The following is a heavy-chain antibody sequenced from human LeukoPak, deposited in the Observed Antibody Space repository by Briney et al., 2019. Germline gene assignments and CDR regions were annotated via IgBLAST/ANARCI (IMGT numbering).Heavy chain of an antibody. CDR1: GFTFDDYA. CDR2: ISWNSDSI. V-gene: IGHV3-9*01. CDR3: ARDSANWNYFDY. Sequence: GGSLRLSCAASGFTFDDYAMHWVRQAPGKGLEWVSGISWNSDSIGYADSVKGRFTISRDNAKNSLYLQMNSLRAEDTAVYYCARDSANWNYFDYWGQGTLVTVSS. D-gene: IGHD1-1*01. J-gene: IGHJ4*02.